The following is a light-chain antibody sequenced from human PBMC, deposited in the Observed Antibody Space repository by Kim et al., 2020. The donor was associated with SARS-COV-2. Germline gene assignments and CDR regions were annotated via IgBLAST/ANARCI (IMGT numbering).Light chain of an antibody. CDR3: QQSYSTPPT. J-gene: IGKJ4*01. CDR1: QSISSY. Sequence: ASVGERVTITCRASQSISSYLNWYQEKPGKAPKLLIYAASSLQSGVPSRFSGSGSGTDFTLTISSLQPEDFATYYCQQSYSTPPTFGGGTKVDIK. V-gene: IGKV1-39*01. CDR2: AAS.